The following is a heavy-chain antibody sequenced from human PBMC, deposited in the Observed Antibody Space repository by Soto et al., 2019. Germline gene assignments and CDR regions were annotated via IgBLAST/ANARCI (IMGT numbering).Heavy chain of an antibody. CDR1: GFTFSAYG. CDR3: ARVGCSGGNCYSNYYYMDV. CDR2: IGPDGSRT. Sequence: SGGSLRLSCAASGFTFSAYGIHWVRQAPGKGLEYVSAIGPDGSRTYYANSVKGRFTISRANSKSTLYLQMGSLRDEDMAVYYCARVGCSGGNCYSNYYYMDVWGKGTTVTVSS. V-gene: IGHV3-64*01. J-gene: IGHJ6*03. D-gene: IGHD2-15*01.